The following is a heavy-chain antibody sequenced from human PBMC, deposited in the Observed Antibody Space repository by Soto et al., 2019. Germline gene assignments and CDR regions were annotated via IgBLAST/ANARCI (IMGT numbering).Heavy chain of an antibody. CDR2: IYYSGST. CDR1: GGSISSGGYY. D-gene: IGHD3-16*01. J-gene: IGHJ4*02. V-gene: IGHV4-31*01. Sequence: QVQLQESGPGLVKPSQTLSLTCTVSGGSISSGGYYWSWIRQHPGKGLEWIGYIYYSGSTYYNPSLKRQVTITVDPTKIQFTLKLSSVTAADTAVYYCAATFGGLLPNSGGVAYWGQGTLVTVSS. CDR3: AATFGGLLPNSGGVAY.